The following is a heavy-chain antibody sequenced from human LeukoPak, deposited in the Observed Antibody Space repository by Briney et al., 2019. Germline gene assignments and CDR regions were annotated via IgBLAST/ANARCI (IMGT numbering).Heavy chain of an antibody. Sequence: GGSLRLSCAASGFTVSTNFMSWVRQAPGKGLEWFSVIYSGGDTFYTDSVKGRFSISRGTSKNTLHLQMSNLRVEDTAVYYCARRFVRDTSDQWGQGTLVTVSS. CDR1: GFTVSTNF. V-gene: IGHV3-66*02. CDR2: IYSGGDT. CDR3: ARRFVRDTSDQ. J-gene: IGHJ4*02.